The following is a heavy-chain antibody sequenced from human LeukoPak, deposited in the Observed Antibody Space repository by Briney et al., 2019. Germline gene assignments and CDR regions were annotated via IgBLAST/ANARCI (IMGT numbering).Heavy chain of an antibody. CDR2: INPNSGGT. J-gene: IGHJ4*02. V-gene: IGHV1-2*02. D-gene: IGHD6-13*01. CDR1: GYTFTGYY. CDR3: ARDRSIAAAGAIQKFDY. Sequence: ASVKVSCKASGYTFTGYYMHWVRQAPGQGLEWMGWINPNSGGTNYAQKFQGRVTMTRDTSISTAYMELSRLRSDYTAVYYCARDRSIAAAGAIQKFDYWGQGTLVTVSS.